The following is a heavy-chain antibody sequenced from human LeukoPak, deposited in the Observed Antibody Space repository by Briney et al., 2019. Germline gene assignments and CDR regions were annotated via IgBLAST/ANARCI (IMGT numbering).Heavy chain of an antibody. CDR2: IYYSGST. J-gene: IGHJ4*02. CDR3: AKNNGSRGYFDY. Sequence: KPSETLSLTCTVSGGSISSTSYYWGWIRQPPGKGLEYIGNIYYSGSTYYNPSLKSRVTISVDTSKNRFSLKLSSVTAADTAVYYCAKNNGSRGYFDYWGQGALVTVSS. D-gene: IGHD1-26*01. CDR1: GGSISSTSYY. V-gene: IGHV4-39*01.